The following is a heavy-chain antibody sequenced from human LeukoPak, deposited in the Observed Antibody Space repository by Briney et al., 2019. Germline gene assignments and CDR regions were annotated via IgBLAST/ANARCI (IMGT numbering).Heavy chain of an antibody. J-gene: IGHJ6*02. V-gene: IGHV3-30*04. CDR2: ISYDGSNK. D-gene: IGHD5-24*01. CDR3: ARALEMAYYYYYYGMDV. Sequence: GGSLRLSCAASGFTFSSYAMHWVRQAPGKGLEWVAVISYDGSNKYYADSVKGRFTISRDNSKNTLYLQMSSLRAEDTAVYYCARALEMAYYYYYYGMDVWGQGTTVTVSS. CDR1: GFTFSSYA.